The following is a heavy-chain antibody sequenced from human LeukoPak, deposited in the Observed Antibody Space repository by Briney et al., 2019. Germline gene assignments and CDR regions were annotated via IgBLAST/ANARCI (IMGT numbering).Heavy chain of an antibody. D-gene: IGHD2-2*01. CDR2: IYYSGST. V-gene: IGHV4-31*03. CDR3: ARDAGEYQLLWAY. Sequence: SETLPLTCTVSGGSISSGGYCWSWIRQHPGKGLEWIGYIYYSGSTYYNPSLKSRVTISVDTSKNQFSLKLSSVTAADTAVYYCARDAGEYQLLWAYWGQGTLVTVSS. CDR1: GGSISSGGYC. J-gene: IGHJ4*02.